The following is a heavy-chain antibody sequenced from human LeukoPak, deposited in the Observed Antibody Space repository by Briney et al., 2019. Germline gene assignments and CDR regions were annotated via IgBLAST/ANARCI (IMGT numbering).Heavy chain of an antibody. CDR1: GYTFTRYA. CDR2: INPFNGNT. D-gene: IGHD6-19*01. Sequence: ASVKVSCKASGYTFTRYAISWLRQAPGQGLEWMGWINPFNGNTNDAERFQGRVIMTTDTSTRTAYMELRGLRSDDTVVYYCARDYTSAEWLGFAFDVWGQGTMISVSA. V-gene: IGHV1-18*01. J-gene: IGHJ3*01. CDR3: ARDYTSAEWLGFAFDV.